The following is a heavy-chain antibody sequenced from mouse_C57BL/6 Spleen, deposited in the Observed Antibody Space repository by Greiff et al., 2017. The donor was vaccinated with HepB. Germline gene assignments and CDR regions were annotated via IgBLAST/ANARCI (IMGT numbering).Heavy chain of an antibody. D-gene: IGHD3-2*02. CDR1: GFTFSSYA. CDR3: AREGGTAQVPMDY. J-gene: IGHJ4*01. Sequence: EVKLVESGGGLVKPGGSLKLSCAASGFTFSSYAMSWVRQTPEKRLEWVATISDGGSYTYYPDNVKGRFTISRDNAKNNMYLQMSHLKSEDAAMYYFAREGGTAQVPMDYWGQGTSVTVSS. V-gene: IGHV5-4*01. CDR2: ISDGGSYT.